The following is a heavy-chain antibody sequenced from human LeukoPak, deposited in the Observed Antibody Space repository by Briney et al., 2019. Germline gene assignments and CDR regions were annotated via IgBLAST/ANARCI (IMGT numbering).Heavy chain of an antibody. V-gene: IGHV1-46*01. D-gene: IGHD3-9*01. Sequence: GASVKVSCKASGYTFTSYYMHWVRQAPGQGLEWMGIINPSGGSTSYAQKFQGRVTMTRDTSTSTAYMELRSLRSDDTAVYYCARSRYFDWLLSFDYWGQGTLVTVSS. J-gene: IGHJ4*02. CDR1: GYTFTSYY. CDR2: INPSGGST. CDR3: ARSRYFDWLLSFDY.